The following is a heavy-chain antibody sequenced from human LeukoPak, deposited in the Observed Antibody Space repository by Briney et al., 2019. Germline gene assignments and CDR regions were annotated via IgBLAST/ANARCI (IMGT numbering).Heavy chain of an antibody. CDR1: GYTFTGYY. D-gene: IGHD4-11*01. Sequence: ASVKVSCKASGYTFTGYYMHWVRQAPGQGLEWMGWINPNSGGTNYAQKFQGRVTMTRDTSISTAYMELSRLRSDDTAVYYCARDLSYDYSDYGWFDPWGQGTLVTVSS. CDR3: ARDLSYDYSDYGWFDP. J-gene: IGHJ5*02. CDR2: INPNSGGT. V-gene: IGHV1-2*02.